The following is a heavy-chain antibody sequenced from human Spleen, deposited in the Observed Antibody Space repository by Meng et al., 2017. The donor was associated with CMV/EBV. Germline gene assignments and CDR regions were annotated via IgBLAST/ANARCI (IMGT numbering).Heavy chain of an antibody. D-gene: IGHD6-13*01. J-gene: IGHJ4*02. Sequence: GESLKISCAASGFTFNNYRMNWVRQAPGKGLEWVSTIGTSSSYIFYADSVKGRFTISRDNAKNSLNLQMDSLRAEDTAVYYCAREYSSSWADHFDYWGQGTLVTVSS. V-gene: IGHV3-21*01. CDR3: AREYSSSWADHFDY. CDR2: IGTSSSYI. CDR1: GFTFNNYR.